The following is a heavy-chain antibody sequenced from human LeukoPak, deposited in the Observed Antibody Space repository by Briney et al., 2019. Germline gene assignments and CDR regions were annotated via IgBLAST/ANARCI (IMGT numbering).Heavy chain of an antibody. CDR3: ARDQIQYYDILTGYSNFDY. CDR2: ISPYNGNT. V-gene: IGHV1-18*01. D-gene: IGHD3-9*01. CDR1: GYTFTNYG. J-gene: IGHJ4*02. Sequence: ASVKVSCKASGYTFTNYGVSWVRQAPGQGLEWMGWISPYNGNTIYAQKLQGRVTMTTDTSTSTAYMELRSLRSDDTAVYYCARDQIQYYDILTGYSNFDYWGQGTLVTVSS.